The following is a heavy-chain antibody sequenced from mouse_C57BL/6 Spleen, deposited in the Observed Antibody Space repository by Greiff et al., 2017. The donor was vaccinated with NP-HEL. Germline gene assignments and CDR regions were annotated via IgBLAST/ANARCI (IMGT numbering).Heavy chain of an antibody. V-gene: IGHV1-18*01. Sequence: VQLQQSGPELVKPGASVKIPCKASGYTFTDYNMDWVKQSHGKSLEWIGDINPNNGGTIYNQKFKGKATLTVDKSSSTAYMELRSLTSEDTAVYYCARDRTGTGLYYAMDYWGQGTSVTVSS. CDR2: INPNNGGT. J-gene: IGHJ4*01. D-gene: IGHD4-1*01. CDR3: ARDRTGTGLYYAMDY. CDR1: GYTFTDYN.